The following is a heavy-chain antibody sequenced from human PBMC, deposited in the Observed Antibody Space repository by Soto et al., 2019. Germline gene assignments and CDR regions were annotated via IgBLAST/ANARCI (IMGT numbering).Heavy chain of an antibody. CDR1: GGTFSGYA. D-gene: IGHD6-13*01. J-gene: IGHJ4*02. V-gene: IGHV1-69*01. CDR2: IIPIFGTA. Sequence: QVQLVQSGAEVKKPGSSVKVSCKASGGTFSGYAISWVRQAPGQGLEWMGGIIPIFGTANYAQKFQGRVTITADESTSTAYMELSSLRSEYTSVYYCARAHIAAAGFSYWGQGTLVTVSS. CDR3: ARAHIAAAGFSY.